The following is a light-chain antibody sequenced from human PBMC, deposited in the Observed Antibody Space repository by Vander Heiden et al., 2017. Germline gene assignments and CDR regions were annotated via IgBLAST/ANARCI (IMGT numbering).Light chain of an antibody. CDR2: RNN. V-gene: IGLV1-47*01. Sequence: QPVLTQPPSASGPPGQRVTISWSGSSSNNGSNYIYWYQQLPGTAPKLLIYRNNQRPSGAPDRFSGSKSGTSASLAISGLRSEDEADYYCAAWDDSLSGLYVFGTGTKVNVL. CDR1: SSNNGSNY. J-gene: IGLJ1*01. CDR3: AAWDDSLSGLYV.